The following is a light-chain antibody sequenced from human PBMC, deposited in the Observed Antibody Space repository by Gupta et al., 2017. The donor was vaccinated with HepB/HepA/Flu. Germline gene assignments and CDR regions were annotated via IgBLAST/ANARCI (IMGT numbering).Light chain of an antibody. Sequence: EIVMTQSPATLSVSPGERATLSCRASQSVSSNLAWYQQKPGQAPRLLIYGASTRATGIPARFSGSGSGTEFTLTISSLQSEDFAVYYCQQDNTWPSTFGGGTKVEIK. CDR2: GAS. J-gene: IGKJ4*01. CDR3: QQDNTWPST. CDR1: QSVSSN. V-gene: IGKV3-15*01.